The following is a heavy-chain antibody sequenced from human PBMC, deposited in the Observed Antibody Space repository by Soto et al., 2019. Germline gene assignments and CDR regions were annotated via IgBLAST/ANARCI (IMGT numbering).Heavy chain of an antibody. Sequence: SLRLSCAASGFTFSSYAMHWVRQAPGKGLEWVAVISYDGSNKYYADSVKGRFTISRDNSKNTLYLQMNSLRAEDTAVYYCARDREAAGTGFDYWGQGTLVTVSS. CDR3: ARDREAAGTGFDY. CDR1: GFTFSSYA. CDR2: ISYDGSNK. D-gene: IGHD6-13*01. J-gene: IGHJ4*02. V-gene: IGHV3-30-3*01.